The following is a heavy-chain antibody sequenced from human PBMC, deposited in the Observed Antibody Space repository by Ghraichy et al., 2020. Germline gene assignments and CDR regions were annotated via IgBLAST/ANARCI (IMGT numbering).Heavy chain of an antibody. J-gene: IGHJ4*02. V-gene: IGHV3-49*03. Sequence: GGSLRLSCTASGFTFGDYAMSWFRQAPGKGLEWVGFIRSKAYGGTTEHAASVKGRFTISRDDSKSIAYLHMNSLKTEDTAVYYCSRQRGYSYGYVDYWGQGTLVTVSS. CDR1: GFTFGDYA. CDR3: SRQRGYSYGYVDY. D-gene: IGHD5-18*01. CDR2: IRSKAYGGTT.